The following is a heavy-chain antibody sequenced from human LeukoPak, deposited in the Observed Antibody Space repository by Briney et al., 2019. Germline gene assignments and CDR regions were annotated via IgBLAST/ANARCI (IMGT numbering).Heavy chain of an antibody. D-gene: IGHD4-17*01. J-gene: IGHJ4*02. Sequence: PGGSLRLSCVASGFTLSQYWMHWVRQDPGKGLVWVSRIRTDGDTSYADSVRGRFTISRDNSKNTLYLQMNSLRAEDTAVYYCARDARVGDPFDYWGQGTLVTVSS. CDR2: IRTDGDT. CDR1: GFTLSQYW. V-gene: IGHV3-74*01. CDR3: ARDARVGDPFDY.